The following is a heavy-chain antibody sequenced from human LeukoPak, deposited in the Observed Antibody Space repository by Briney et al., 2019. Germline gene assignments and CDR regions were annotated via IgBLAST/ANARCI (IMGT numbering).Heavy chain of an antibody. J-gene: IGHJ6*03. Sequence: SETLSLTCTLSGDSFSTNYWSWIRHPAWKGLEWIGRIYATGSANYNPPLKSRVAITLDRSNNQFSLTLKSVTAADTAVYYCARVLSGEGFYYYYMDVWGKGTTVTVSS. CDR2: IYATGSA. V-gene: IGHV4-4*07. D-gene: IGHD2-21*01. CDR3: ARVLSGEGFYYYYMDV. CDR1: GDSFSTNY.